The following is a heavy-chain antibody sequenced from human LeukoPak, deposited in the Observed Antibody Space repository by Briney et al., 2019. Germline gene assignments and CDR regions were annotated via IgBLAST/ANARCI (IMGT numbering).Heavy chain of an antibody. Sequence: TGGSLRLSCAASGFTFSSSWMSWVRQAPGKGLEWVANIKQDGSEKYYVDSVKGRFTISRDNAKNSLYLQMNSLGAEDTAVYYCARGAGAFDIWGQGTMVTVSS. CDR3: ARGAGAFDI. D-gene: IGHD6-19*01. CDR1: GFTFSSSW. V-gene: IGHV3-7*04. J-gene: IGHJ3*02. CDR2: IKQDGSEK.